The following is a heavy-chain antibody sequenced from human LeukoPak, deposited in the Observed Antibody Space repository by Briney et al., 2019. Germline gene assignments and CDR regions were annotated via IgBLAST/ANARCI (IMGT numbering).Heavy chain of an antibody. CDR3: ARGNYYDSSTYYRVFDI. D-gene: IGHD3-22*01. J-gene: IGHJ3*02. V-gene: IGHV4-59*01. Sequence: SETLSLTCTVSGGSISSYYWSWIRQPPGKGLEWIGYIYYSGSTNYNPSLKSRVTISVDTSKNQFSLKLSSVTAADTAVYYCARGNYYDSSTYYRVFDIWGQGTMVTVSS. CDR1: GGSISSYY. CDR2: IYYSGST.